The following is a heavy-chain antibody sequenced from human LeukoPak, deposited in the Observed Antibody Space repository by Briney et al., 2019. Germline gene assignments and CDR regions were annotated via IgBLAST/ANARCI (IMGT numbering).Heavy chain of an antibody. CDR3: ARAQWLVPPYFDF. CDR2: IYHTGRT. J-gene: IGHJ4*02. V-gene: IGHV4-38-2*01. Sequence: SETLSLTCAVSGYSISSNYYWGWIRQPPGKGLEWIGSIYHTGRTYYNPSLKSRVTISVDTSKNQFSLTLNSVTAADTAVYYCARAQWLVPPYFDFWGQGTLVTVSS. CDR1: GYSISSNYY. D-gene: IGHD6-19*01.